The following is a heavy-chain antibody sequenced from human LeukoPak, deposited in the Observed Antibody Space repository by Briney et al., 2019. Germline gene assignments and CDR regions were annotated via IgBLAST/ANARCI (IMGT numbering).Heavy chain of an antibody. J-gene: IGHJ4*02. CDR2: VSSPGSAT. D-gene: IGHD1-14*01. CDR1: GFTLSGYA. Sequence: PGESLRLSYGASGFTLSGYAMRGVRQPAARGRDGVSAVSSPGSATYYADSVKGRFAISRDNSKNTLDLQMNSLRADDTAVYYCAKESAYISPRNYYFDYWGQGALVTVSS. V-gene: IGHV3-23*01. CDR3: AKESAYISPRNYYFDY.